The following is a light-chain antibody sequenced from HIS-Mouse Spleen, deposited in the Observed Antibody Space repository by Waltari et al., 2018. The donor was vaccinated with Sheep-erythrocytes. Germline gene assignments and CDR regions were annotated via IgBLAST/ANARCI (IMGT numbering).Light chain of an antibody. CDR2: WAS. CDR3: QQYYSTLT. J-gene: IGKJ4*01. V-gene: IGKV4-1*01. Sequence: DIVMTQSPDSLAVSLGERATINCNSSQSVLYSSNNKNYLAWYQQKPGKPPKLLIYWASTRESGVPDRFSGSGSGTDFTLTISSLQAEDVAVYYCQQYYSTLTFGGGTKVEIK. CDR1: QSVLYSSNNKNY.